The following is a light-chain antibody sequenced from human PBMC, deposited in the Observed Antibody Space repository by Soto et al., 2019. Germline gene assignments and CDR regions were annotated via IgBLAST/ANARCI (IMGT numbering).Light chain of an antibody. Sequence: QSALTQPPSASGSPGQTVTISCTGTSSDVGGYKYVSWYQQHPGTAPKLMIFEINKRPSGVPDRFSGSKSGTTASLTVSGLQAEDEADYYCSSYAGIISLGVFGTGTKVTVL. CDR3: SSYAGIISLGV. CDR2: EIN. CDR1: SSDVGGYKY. V-gene: IGLV2-8*01. J-gene: IGLJ1*01.